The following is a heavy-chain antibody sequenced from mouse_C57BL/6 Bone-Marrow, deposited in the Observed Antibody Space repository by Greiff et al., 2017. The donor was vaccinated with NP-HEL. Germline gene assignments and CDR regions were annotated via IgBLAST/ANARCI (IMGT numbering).Heavy chain of an antibody. V-gene: IGHV6-3*03. CDR2: ISLKSDNSAT. J-gene: IGHJ4*01. CDR3: SCRYARVDYYAIDY. CDR1: GFTFTNYW. Sequence: EVQLQQSGGGLVQPGGSMKLSCVASGFTFTNYWMTWVRQSPEKGLEWVAQISLKSDNSATHYAESVKGRFTISRAASKTSVYLQLHTLRADDSGIDYWSCRYARVDYYAIDYWGQGTSVTVSS. D-gene: IGHD6-5*01.